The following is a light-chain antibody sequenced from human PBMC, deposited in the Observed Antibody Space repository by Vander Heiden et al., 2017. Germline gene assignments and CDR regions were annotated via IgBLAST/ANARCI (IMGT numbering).Light chain of an antibody. CDR3: QQRSNWPLT. CDR1: QSVSSY. V-gene: IGKV3-11*01. J-gene: IGKJ4*01. Sequence: IVLTQYPATLSLSPGERATLSCRASQSVSSYLAWYQQKPGQAPRLLIYDASNRATGIPARFSGSGSGTDFTLTIRSLEPEDFAVYYCQQRSNWPLTFGGGTKVEIK. CDR2: DAS.